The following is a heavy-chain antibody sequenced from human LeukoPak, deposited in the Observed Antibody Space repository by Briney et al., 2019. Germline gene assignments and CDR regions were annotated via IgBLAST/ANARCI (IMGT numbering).Heavy chain of an antibody. CDR3: ASRGKVAYDFWSGYWGY. J-gene: IGHJ4*02. V-gene: IGHV4-30-4*01. Sequence: PSETLSLTCTVSGGSISSGDYYWSWIRQPPGKGLEWIGYIYYSGSTYYNPSLKSRVTISVDTSKNQFSLKLSSVTAADTAVYYCASRGKVAYDFWSGYWGYWGQGTLVTVSS. CDR2: IYYSGST. D-gene: IGHD3-3*01. CDR1: GGSISSGDYY.